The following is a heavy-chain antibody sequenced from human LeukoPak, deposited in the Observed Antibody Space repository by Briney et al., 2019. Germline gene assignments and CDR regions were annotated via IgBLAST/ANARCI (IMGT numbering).Heavy chain of an antibody. V-gene: IGHV3-33*01. CDR2: IWYDGSNK. Sequence: GGSLRLSCAASGFTFSSYGMHWVCQAPGKGLEWVAVIWYDGSNKYYADSVKGRFTISRDNSKNTLYLQMNSLRAEDTAVYYCARSYPPYSSSWRHFDYWGQGTLVTVSS. CDR3: ARSYPPYSSSWRHFDY. J-gene: IGHJ4*02. CDR1: GFTFSSYG. D-gene: IGHD6-13*01.